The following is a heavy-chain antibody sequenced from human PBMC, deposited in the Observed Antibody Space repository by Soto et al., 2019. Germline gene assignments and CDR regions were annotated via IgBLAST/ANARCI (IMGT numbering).Heavy chain of an antibody. CDR3: ARDRPRENYGGNYYYHMDV. Sequence: QVQLVQSGAEVKKPGSSVKVSCKASGGTFSTYAISWVRQAPGQGLEWMGGIIPIFGTADYAQKFQGRVTITADEYTSTPYMELRSLRSEDTAVYYCARDRPRENYGGNYYYHMDVWGQATTVTVSS. CDR1: GGTFSTYA. CDR2: IIPIFGTA. J-gene: IGHJ6*02. D-gene: IGHD4-17*01. V-gene: IGHV1-69*12.